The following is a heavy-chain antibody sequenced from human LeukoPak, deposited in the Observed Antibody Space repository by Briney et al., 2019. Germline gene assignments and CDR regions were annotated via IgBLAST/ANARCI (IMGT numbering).Heavy chain of an antibody. D-gene: IGHD3-10*01. CDR1: GYSISSGYF. CDR3: ARDLLLSSVFDP. CDR2: IYHSGST. V-gene: IGHV4-38-2*02. J-gene: IGHJ5*02. Sequence: SETLSLTCTVSGYSISSGYFWGWIRQPPGKGLEWIGSIYHSGSTYYNPSLKSRVTISVDTSKNQFSLKLSSVTAADTAVYYCARDLLLSSVFDPWGQGTLVTVSS.